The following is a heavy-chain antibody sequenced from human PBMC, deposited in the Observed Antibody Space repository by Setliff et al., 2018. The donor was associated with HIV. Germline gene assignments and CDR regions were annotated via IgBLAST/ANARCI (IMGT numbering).Heavy chain of an antibody. Sequence: ASVKVSCKASGYTFTNFGVGWVRQAPGQGLEWMGWVSPYNGHTKYAQRFQGRVTMSTDTSTSAIYMELTSLRSDDTAVYYCARWSCGRATCYDSPYNWFEPWGQGTLVTVSS. CDR2: VSPYNGHT. CDR1: GYTFTNFG. D-gene: IGHD2-2*01. V-gene: IGHV1-18*01. CDR3: ARWSCGRATCYDSPYNWFEP. J-gene: IGHJ5*02.